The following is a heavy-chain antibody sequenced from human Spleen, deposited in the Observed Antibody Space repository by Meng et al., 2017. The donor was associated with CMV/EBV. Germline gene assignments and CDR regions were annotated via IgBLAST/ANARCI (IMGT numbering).Heavy chain of an antibody. V-gene: IGHV4-34*01. CDR3: ARRRGPKGSGWFDY. Sequence: QVQLKQGGAGLWTSSETLSLTVAVYGGSFSGYCGSWIRQPPGKGLEWIGEINHSGSTNYNPSLKSRVTISVDTSKNQFSLKLSSVTAADTAVYYCARRRGPKGSGWFDYWGQGTLVTVSS. D-gene: IGHD6-19*01. CDR1: GGSFSGYC. CDR2: INHSGST. J-gene: IGHJ4*02.